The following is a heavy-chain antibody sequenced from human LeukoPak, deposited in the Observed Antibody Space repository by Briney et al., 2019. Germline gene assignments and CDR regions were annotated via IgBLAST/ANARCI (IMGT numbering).Heavy chain of an antibody. CDR2: ISAYNGNT. V-gene: IGHV1-18*01. CDR3: ARFPRGWHPDY. Sequence: ASVKVSCKASGYTFTSYGISWVRQAPGQGLEWMGWISAYNGNTNYAQKLQGRVTMTTDTSTSTAYMELSSLRSEDTAVYYCARFPRGWHPDYWGQGTLVTVSS. J-gene: IGHJ4*02. CDR1: GYTFTSYG. D-gene: IGHD6-19*01.